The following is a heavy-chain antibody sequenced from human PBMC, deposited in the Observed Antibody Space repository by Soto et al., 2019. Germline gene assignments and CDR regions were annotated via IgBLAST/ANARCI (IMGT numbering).Heavy chain of an antibody. V-gene: IGHV1-69*06. Sequence: SVKVSCKASGGTFSSYAISWVRQAPGQGXEWMGGIIPIFGTANYAQKFQGRVTITADKSTSTAYMELSSLRSEDTAVYYCARVGGYTGYSSSWYNSYYYYGMDVWGQGTTVTVSS. CDR1: GGTFSSYA. CDR2: IIPIFGTA. CDR3: ARVGGYTGYSSSWYNSYYYYGMDV. D-gene: IGHD6-13*01. J-gene: IGHJ6*02.